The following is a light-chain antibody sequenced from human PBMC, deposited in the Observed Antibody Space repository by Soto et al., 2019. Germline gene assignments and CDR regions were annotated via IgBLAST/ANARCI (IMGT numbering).Light chain of an antibody. Sequence: EIVLTQSPGTLSLSPGERATLSCRASQSINNKYLAWYQQEPGQTPRLLIHGVSIRATGIPDSLGGSGSGTDFTLTISRLEPEDFAVYYCQLYSGPPWTFGQGTKVEI. J-gene: IGKJ1*01. CDR2: GVS. CDR1: QSINNKY. V-gene: IGKV3-20*01. CDR3: QLYSGPPWT.